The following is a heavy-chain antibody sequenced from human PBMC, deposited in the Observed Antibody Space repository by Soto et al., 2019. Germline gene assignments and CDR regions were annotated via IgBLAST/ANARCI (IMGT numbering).Heavy chain of an antibody. D-gene: IGHD6-19*01. V-gene: IGHV3-33*01. CDR2: IWYDGSNK. J-gene: IGHJ6*01. CDR1: GFTFSSYG. CDR3: ARVDSSGWYLPYYYYFDGMDV. Sequence: GGSLRLSCAASGFTFSSYGMHWVRQAPGKGLEWVAVIWYDGSNKYYADSVKGRFTISRDNSKNTLYLQMNSLRAEDTAVYYCARVDSSGWYLPYYYYFDGMDVWGQGTTVTVSS.